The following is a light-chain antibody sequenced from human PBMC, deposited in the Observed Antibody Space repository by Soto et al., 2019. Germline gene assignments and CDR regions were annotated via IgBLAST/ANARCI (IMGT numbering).Light chain of an antibody. J-gene: IGLJ1*01. CDR3: TLYTRSTTIV. CDR2: EVT. CDR1: SSDVGSNDR. V-gene: IGLV2-18*01. Sequence: QSVLTQPPSVSGSPGQSVSISCTGTSSDVGSNDRVSWYEQPPGAARKRMIYEVTNRPSGVPDRFSGSKSGNTASLTISGLQAEDEADYYCTLYTRSTTIVFGTGTKLTVL.